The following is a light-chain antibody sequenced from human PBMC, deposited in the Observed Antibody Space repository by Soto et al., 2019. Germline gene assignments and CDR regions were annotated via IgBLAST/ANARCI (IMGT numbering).Light chain of an antibody. CDR1: SSDVGGYNY. CDR2: EVN. V-gene: IGLV2-8*01. CDR3: TSYAGGNNV. J-gene: IGLJ1*01. Sequence: QSALTQPPSASGSPGQSVTISCTGTSSDVGGYNYVSWYQQNPGKVPKLMIYEVNKRPSGVPDRFSGSKSGNTASLTVSGLQAEDEAAYYCTSYAGGNNVFGTGTKLTVL.